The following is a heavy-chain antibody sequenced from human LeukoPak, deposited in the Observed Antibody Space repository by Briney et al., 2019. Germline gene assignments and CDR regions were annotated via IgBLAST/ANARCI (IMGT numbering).Heavy chain of an antibody. V-gene: IGHV3-21*01. CDR1: GFTVSSNY. Sequence: GGSLRLSCAASGFTVSSNYMSWVRQAPGKGLEWVSSISSSSSYIYYADSVKGRFTISRDNAKNSLYLQMNSLRAEDTAVYYCARHSGSYAWGQGTLVTVSS. CDR2: ISSSSSYI. CDR3: ARHSGSYA. D-gene: IGHD1-26*01. J-gene: IGHJ4*02.